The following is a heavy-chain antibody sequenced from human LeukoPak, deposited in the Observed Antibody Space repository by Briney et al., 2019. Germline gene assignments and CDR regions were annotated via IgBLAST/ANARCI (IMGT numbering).Heavy chain of an antibody. CDR3: AREYTNYYGMDV. CDR2: INPSGGST. J-gene: IGHJ6*02. Sequence: ASVKVSCKASGYTFTSYYMHWVRRAPGQGLEWMGIINPSGGSTSYAQKFQGRVTMTRDTSTSTVYMELSSLRSEDTAVYYCAREYTNYYGMDVWGQGTTVTVSS. D-gene: IGHD2-8*01. V-gene: IGHV1-46*01. CDR1: GYTFTSYY.